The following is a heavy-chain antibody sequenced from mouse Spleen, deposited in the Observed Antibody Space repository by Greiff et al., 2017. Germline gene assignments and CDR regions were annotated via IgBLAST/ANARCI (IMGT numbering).Heavy chain of an antibody. CDR3: ARGGGYAMDY. D-gene: IGHD2-2*01. Sequence: DVQLQESGPVLVKPGASVKMSCKASGYTFTDYYMNWVKQSHGKSLEWIGDINPYNGGTSYNQKFKGKATLTVDKSSSTAYMELNSLTSEDSAVYYCARGGGYAMDYWGQGTSVTVSS. CDR1: GYTFTDYY. J-gene: IGHJ4*01. CDR2: INPYNGGT. V-gene: IGHV1-19*01.